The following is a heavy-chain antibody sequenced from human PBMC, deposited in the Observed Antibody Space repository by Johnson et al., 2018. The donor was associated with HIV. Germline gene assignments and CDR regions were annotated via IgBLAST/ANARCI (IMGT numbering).Heavy chain of an antibody. Sequence: EVQLVESGGGLIEPGGSLRLSCAASGFTFSIVWMHWVRQAPGKGLEWVSVIHSGGSTYYADSVEGRFTISRDNSKNSLYLQMNSLRAEDTAVYYCTRGGWKVVTSIFAFDIWGQGTMVAVSS. CDR3: TRGGWKVVTSIFAFDI. CDR2: IHSGGST. V-gene: IGHV3-66*01. CDR1: GFTFSIVW. J-gene: IGHJ3*02. D-gene: IGHD2-21*02.